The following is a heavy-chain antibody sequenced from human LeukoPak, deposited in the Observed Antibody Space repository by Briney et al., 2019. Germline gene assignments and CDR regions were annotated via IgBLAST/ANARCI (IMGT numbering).Heavy chain of an antibody. CDR1: GFTFDDYG. V-gene: IGHV3-20*04. J-gene: IGHJ4*02. CDR2: INWNGGST. CDR3: ARDRGYSYDFDY. Sequence: GGSLRLSCAASGFTFDDYGMSWVRRAPGKGLEWVSGINWNGGSTGYADSVKGRFTISRDNAKNSLYLQMNSLRAEDTALYYCARDRGYSYDFDYWGQGTLVTVSS. D-gene: IGHD5-18*01.